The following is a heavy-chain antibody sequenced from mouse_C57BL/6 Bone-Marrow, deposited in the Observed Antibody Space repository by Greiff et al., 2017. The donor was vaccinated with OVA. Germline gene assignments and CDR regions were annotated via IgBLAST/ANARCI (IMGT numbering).Heavy chain of an antibody. CDR2: ISSGGSYT. V-gene: IGHV5-6*01. CDR3: ARRVYYGSSPYYFDY. J-gene: IGHJ2*01. Sequence: EVQGVESGGDLVKPGGSLKLSCAASGFTFSSYGMSWVRQTPDKRLEWVATISSGGSYTYYPDSVKGRFTISRDNAKNTLYLQMSSLKSEDTAMYYCARRVYYGSSPYYFDYWGQGTTLTVSS. D-gene: IGHD1-1*01. CDR1: GFTFSSYG.